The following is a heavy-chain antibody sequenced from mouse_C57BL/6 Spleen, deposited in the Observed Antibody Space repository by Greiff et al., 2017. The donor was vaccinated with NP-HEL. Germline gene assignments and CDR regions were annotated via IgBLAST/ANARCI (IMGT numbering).Heavy chain of an antibody. Sequence: QVQLKQSGAELVKPGASVKMSCKASGYTFTSYWITWVKQRPGQGLEWIGDIYPGSGSTNYNEKFKSKATLTVDTSSSTAYMQLSSLTSEDSAVYYCAKEGTTIRFAYWGQGTLVTVSA. CDR2: IYPGSGST. CDR3: AKEGTTIRFAY. D-gene: IGHD2-12*01. CDR1: GYTFTSYW. V-gene: IGHV1-55*01. J-gene: IGHJ3*01.